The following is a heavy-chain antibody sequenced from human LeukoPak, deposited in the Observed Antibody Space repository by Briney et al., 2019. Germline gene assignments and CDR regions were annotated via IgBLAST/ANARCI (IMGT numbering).Heavy chain of an antibody. CDR3: ARGSSFDGYCSAGACDAGYYDS. Sequence: SGTLSLTCAVSGESFSAYFWNWIRQAPGKALEYIGEINHRGSSHYNPSLKIRVTMSVDTSKNQFSLKLTSVTAADTAVYFCARGSSFDGYCSAGACDAGYYDSWGQGTPVTVSS. J-gene: IGHJ4*02. CDR2: INHRGSS. V-gene: IGHV4-34*01. D-gene: IGHD2-15*01. CDR1: GESFSAYF.